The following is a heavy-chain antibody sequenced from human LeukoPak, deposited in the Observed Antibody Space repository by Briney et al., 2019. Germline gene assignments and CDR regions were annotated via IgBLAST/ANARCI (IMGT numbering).Heavy chain of an antibody. CDR1: GGSISSYY. D-gene: IGHD6-13*01. V-gene: IGHV4-59*01. CDR3: ARAGGVAEAAAGSYYYYGMDV. CDR2: IYYSGST. J-gene: IGHJ6*02. Sequence: QSSETLSLTCTVFGGSISSYYWSWIRQPPGKGLEWIGYIYYSGSTNYNPSLKSRVTISVDTSKDQFSLKLSSVTAADTAVYYCARAGGVAEAAAGSYYYYGMDVWGQGTTVTVSS.